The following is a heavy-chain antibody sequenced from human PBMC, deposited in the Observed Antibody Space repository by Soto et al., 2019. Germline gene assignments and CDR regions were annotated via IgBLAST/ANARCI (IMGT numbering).Heavy chain of an antibody. CDR2: ISYDGSNK. CDR3: AKGYYYDSSGPGDY. D-gene: IGHD3-22*01. V-gene: IGHV3-30*18. Sequence: PGGSLRLSCAASGFTFSSYGMHWVRQAPGKGLEWVAVISYDGSNKYYADSVKGRFIISRDNSKNTLYLQMNSLRAEDTAVYYCAKGYYYDSSGPGDYWGQGTLVTVSS. CDR1: GFTFSSYG. J-gene: IGHJ4*02.